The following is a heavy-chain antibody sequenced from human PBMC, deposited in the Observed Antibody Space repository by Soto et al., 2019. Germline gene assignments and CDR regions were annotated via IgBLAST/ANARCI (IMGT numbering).Heavy chain of an antibody. Sequence: SETLSLTCTVSGDSIRSGSAYWSWVRHHPGKGLEWIGFIDYSGATHYNPSLKSRVTMSVDTSKNQFSLKVRSVTAADTAIYYCARDMAGNPFFDDYFDFWGQGTQVTVSS. D-gene: IGHD6-19*01. V-gene: IGHV4-31*03. CDR2: IDYSGAT. CDR1: GDSIRSGSAY. J-gene: IGHJ4*02. CDR3: ARDMAGNPFFDDYFDF.